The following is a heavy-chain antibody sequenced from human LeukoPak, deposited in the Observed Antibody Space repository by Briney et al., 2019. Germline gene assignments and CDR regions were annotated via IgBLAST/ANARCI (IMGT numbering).Heavy chain of an antibody. Sequence: SETLSLTCTVSGGSISSYYWSWLRQPPGRGLEWIGYIYYSGSTNYNPSLKSRVTISVHTTKNQFSLKLSSVTAADTAVYYCERSGVVVVAVNKAAFDIWGQGTMVTVSS. D-gene: IGHD2-15*01. CDR2: IYYSGST. J-gene: IGHJ3*02. CDR3: ERSGVVVVAVNKAAFDI. V-gene: IGHV4-59*01. CDR1: GGSISSYY.